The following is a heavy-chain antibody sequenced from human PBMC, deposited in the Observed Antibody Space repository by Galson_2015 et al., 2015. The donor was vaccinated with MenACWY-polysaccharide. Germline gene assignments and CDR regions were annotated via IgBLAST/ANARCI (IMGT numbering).Heavy chain of an antibody. CDR1: GYSFSSYD. Sequence: SVKVSCKASGYSFSSYDINWVRQTTGHGLEWMGWMNPNSGNTGYAQKSQGRVTMTRNTSISIAYMELSSLRSEDTAVYYCARGGKYYYDSSGYLNWFDPWGQGTLVTVSS. CDR3: ARGGKYYYDSSGYLNWFDP. V-gene: IGHV1-8*01. J-gene: IGHJ5*02. D-gene: IGHD3-22*01. CDR2: MNPNSGNT.